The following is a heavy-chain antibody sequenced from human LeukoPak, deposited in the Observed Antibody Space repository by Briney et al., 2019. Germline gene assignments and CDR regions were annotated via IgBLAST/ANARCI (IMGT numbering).Heavy chain of an antibody. CDR3: ARHEGDTSGYYFDY. CDR1: GGSISSSNW. J-gene: IGHJ4*02. Sequence: PSETLSLTCAVSGGSISSSNWWSWVRQPPGKGLEWIGSIYYSGSTYYDPSLKRRVTISVDTCKNQFSLKLSSVTAADTAVYYCARHEGDTSGYYFDYWGQGTLVTASS. V-gene: IGHV4-39*01. CDR2: IYYSGST. D-gene: IGHD3-22*01.